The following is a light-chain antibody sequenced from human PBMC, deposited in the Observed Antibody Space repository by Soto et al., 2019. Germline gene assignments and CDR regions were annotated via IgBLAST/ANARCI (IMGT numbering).Light chain of an antibody. V-gene: IGKV3-20*01. J-gene: IGKJ2*01. CDR2: GAS. CDR1: QSVTSSY. Sequence: EIVLTQSPGTLSLSLGERATLSCRASQSVTSSYLAWYQQKPGQAPRLLIYGASTRATGIPDRFSGSGSGTDFTLTVTRLEPEDFAVYFCQQRDDLYTFGQGTKLQIK. CDR3: QQRDDLYT.